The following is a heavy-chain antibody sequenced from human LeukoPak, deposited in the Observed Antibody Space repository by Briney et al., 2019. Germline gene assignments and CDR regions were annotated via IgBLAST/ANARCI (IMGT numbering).Heavy chain of an antibody. CDR3: TRHLDGIAAYDY. CDR2: IGSKAGSYAT. CDR1: GFTFSGCA. J-gene: IGHJ4*02. V-gene: IGHV3-73*01. Sequence: QAGGSLRLSCAASGFTFSGCAVHCVRQASGKGLEWVGRIGSKAGSYATVYAASVGGRFTISRDDSKNTAFLQMNSLKTEDTAVYYCTRHLDGIAAYDYWGQGSLVTVSS. D-gene: IGHD6-13*01.